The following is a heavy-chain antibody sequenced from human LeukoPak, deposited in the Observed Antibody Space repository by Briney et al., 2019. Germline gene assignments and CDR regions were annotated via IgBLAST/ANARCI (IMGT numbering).Heavy chain of an antibody. CDR3: ARDRESSSYSNWFDP. Sequence: GASVKVSCKASGGTFSSYAISWVRRAPGQGLDWMGGIIPIFGTANYAQKFQGRVTITADKSTSTAYMEPSSLRSEDTAVYYCARDRESSSYSNWFDPWGQGTLVTVSS. J-gene: IGHJ5*02. CDR1: GGTFSSYA. CDR2: IIPIFGTA. V-gene: IGHV1-69*06. D-gene: IGHD6-13*01.